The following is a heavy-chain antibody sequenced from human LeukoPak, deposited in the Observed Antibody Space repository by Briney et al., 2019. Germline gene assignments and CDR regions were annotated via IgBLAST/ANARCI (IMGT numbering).Heavy chain of an antibody. CDR2: IKQDGSEK. D-gene: IGHD1-1*01. V-gene: IGHV3-7*05. CDR1: GLTFSDYW. CDR3: VRGRLTTDY. Sequence: GGSLRLSCAASGLTFSDYWITWVRQSPGKGLEWVANIKQDGSEKNYVDSVKGRFTISRDNAKNSLYLQMNSLRAEDTAVYYCVRGRLTTDYWGQGTLVTVSS. J-gene: IGHJ4*02.